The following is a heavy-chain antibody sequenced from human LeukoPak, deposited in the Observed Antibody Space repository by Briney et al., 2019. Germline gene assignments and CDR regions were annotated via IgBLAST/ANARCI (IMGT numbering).Heavy chain of an antibody. J-gene: IGHJ4*02. CDR1: GFIFSSYN. CDR2: ISGSGGST. Sequence: PGGSLRLSCAASGFIFSSYNLNWVRQAPGKGLEWVSAISGSGGSTYYADSVKGRFTISRENSKNTLYLQMNSPRAEDTAVYYCAKGEFAAAAGTFDYWGQGTLVTVSS. D-gene: IGHD6-13*01. CDR3: AKGEFAAAAGTFDY. V-gene: IGHV3-23*01.